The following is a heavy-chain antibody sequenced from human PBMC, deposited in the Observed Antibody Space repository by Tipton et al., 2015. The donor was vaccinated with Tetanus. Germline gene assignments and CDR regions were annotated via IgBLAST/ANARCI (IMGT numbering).Heavy chain of an antibody. CDR3: AKPLADRPGSNAFDV. CDR2: ISDSGIST. CDR1: GFTFRSYA. D-gene: IGHD2-15*01. V-gene: IGHV3-23*01. J-gene: IGHJ3*01. Sequence: SLRLSCAASGFTFRSYAMSWVRQAPGKGLEWVSSISDSGISTYYAGSVKGRFTISRDNSKNTLFLQMHSLRADDTAVYYCAKPLADRPGSNAFDVWGQGTMVSVSS.